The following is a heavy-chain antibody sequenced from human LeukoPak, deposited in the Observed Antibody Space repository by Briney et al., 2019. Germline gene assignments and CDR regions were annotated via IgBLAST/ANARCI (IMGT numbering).Heavy chain of an antibody. V-gene: IGHV3-21*01. D-gene: IGHD3-9*01. CDR2: ISSTSSYI. CDR1: GFTFSSY. J-gene: IGHJ4*02. CDR3: ARVTLTGYFAFDS. Sequence: GGSLRLSCAAPGFTFSSYMNWVRQAPGKGLEWVSSISSTSSYIYYADSVKGRFTISRDTAKSSLYLQMNSLRAEDTAMYYCARVTLTGYFAFDSWGQGTLVTVSS.